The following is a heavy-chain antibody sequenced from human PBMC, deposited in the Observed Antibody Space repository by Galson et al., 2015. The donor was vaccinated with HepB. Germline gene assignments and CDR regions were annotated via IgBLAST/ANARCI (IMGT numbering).Heavy chain of an antibody. Sequence: SVKVSCKASGYTFTSYDINWVRQATGQGLEWMGWMNPNSGNTGYAQKLQGRVTMTRNTSISTAYMELSSLRSEDTAVYYCARVVRGTNPFDPWGQGTLVTVSS. CDR3: ARVVRGTNPFDP. J-gene: IGHJ5*02. V-gene: IGHV1-8*01. D-gene: IGHD4/OR15-4a*01. CDR2: MNPNSGNT. CDR1: GYTFTSYD.